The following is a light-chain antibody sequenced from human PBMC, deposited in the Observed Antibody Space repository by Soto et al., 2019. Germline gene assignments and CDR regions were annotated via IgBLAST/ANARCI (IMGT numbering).Light chain of an antibody. Sequence: DIQMTQSPSTLSGSEGDRVTITCRASQTISSWLAWYQQKPGKAPKLLIYKASTLKSVVPSRFSGSGSGTEFTLTISSLQPDDFATYYCQHYNSYSEAFGQGTKVDI. CDR1: QTISSW. J-gene: IGKJ1*01. CDR2: KAS. CDR3: QHYNSYSEA. V-gene: IGKV1-5*03.